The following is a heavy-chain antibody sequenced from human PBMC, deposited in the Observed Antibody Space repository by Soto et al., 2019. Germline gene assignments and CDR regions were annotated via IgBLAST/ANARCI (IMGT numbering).Heavy chain of an antibody. V-gene: IGHV3-33*01. J-gene: IGHJ6*02. Sequence: GGSLRLSCAASGFTFSLYGMHWVRQAPGKGLEWVAVIWDDGSNRDYVDSVKGRFTISRDNSRNTLFLQMNSLRAEDTAVYYCARGSLGGSWPRRDDGMDVWGQGTTVTVSS. CDR1: GFTFSLYG. D-gene: IGHD6-13*01. CDR3: ARGSLGGSWPRRDDGMDV. CDR2: IWDDGSNR.